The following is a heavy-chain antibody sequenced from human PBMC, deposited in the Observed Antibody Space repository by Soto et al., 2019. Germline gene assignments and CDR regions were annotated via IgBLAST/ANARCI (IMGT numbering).Heavy chain of an antibody. J-gene: IGHJ6*02. Sequence: QVQLVQSGAEVKKPGSSVKVSCKASGGTFSSYTISWVRQAPGQGLEWMGRIIPILGIANYAQKFQGRVTITADKSTSTAYMELSSLRSEDTAVYYCARDCSSTSCYVESREVYGMDVWGQGTTVTVSS. CDR1: GGTFSSYT. D-gene: IGHD2-2*01. CDR3: ARDCSSTSCYVESREVYGMDV. CDR2: IIPILGIA. V-gene: IGHV1-69*08.